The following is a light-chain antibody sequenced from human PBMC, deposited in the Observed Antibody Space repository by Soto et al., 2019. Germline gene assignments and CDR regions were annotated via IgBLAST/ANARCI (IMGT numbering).Light chain of an antibody. CDR2: AAS. Sequence: DIQMTQSPPSLSASVGDRVTITCRASQSISSYLNWYQQKPGKAPKLLIFAASSLQSGVPSRFSGSRSGPDFTLTISSLQPEDFATYYCQQSYGSPPTFGQGTKVDIK. V-gene: IGKV1-39*01. J-gene: IGKJ1*01. CDR1: QSISSY. CDR3: QQSYGSPPT.